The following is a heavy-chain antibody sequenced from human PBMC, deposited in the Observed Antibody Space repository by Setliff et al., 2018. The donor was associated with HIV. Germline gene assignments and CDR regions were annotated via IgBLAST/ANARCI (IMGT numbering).Heavy chain of an antibody. J-gene: IGHJ6*03. V-gene: IGHV5-51*01. D-gene: IGHD2-15*01. CDR3: ATTRGYCSGGSCYSPPYMDV. CDR1: AYSFTTYW. Sequence: ESLKISCQGSAYSFTTYWLGWVRQMPGKGLEWMGVIYPDESDTRYSPSFQGQVTISADKSISTAYLQWSSLKASDTAMYYCATTRGYCSGGSCYSPPYMDVWGKGTTVTVYS. CDR2: IYPDESDT.